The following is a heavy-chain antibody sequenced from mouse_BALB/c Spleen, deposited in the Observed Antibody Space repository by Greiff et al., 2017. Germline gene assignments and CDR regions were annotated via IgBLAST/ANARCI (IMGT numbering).Heavy chain of an antibody. CDR2: IDPENGDT. D-gene: IGHD1-1*01. CDR1: GFNIKDYY. V-gene: IGHV14-4*02. J-gene: IGHJ4*01. Sequence: EVQLQQSGAELVRSGASVKLSCTASGFNIKDYYMHWVKQRPEQGLEWIGWIDPENGDTEYAPKFQGKATMTADTSSNTAYLQLSSLTSEDTAVYYCNDRSYVYAMDYWGQGTSVTVSS. CDR3: NDRSYVYAMDY.